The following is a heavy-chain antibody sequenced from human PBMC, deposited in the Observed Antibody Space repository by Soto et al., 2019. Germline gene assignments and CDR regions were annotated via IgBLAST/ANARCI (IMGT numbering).Heavy chain of an antibody. Sequence: QVQLVQSGAEVKKPGASVKVSCKASGYTFTSYGFSWVRQAPGQGLEWMGWINGYTGNTHYAQKFQGRVTMTTDTSTSTAYMELWTLISDYTAVYYCARSWVTGKGGMDVWGQGTTVTVSS. CDR3: ARSWVTGKGGMDV. CDR2: INGYTGNT. CDR1: GYTFTSYG. D-gene: IGHD3-16*01. J-gene: IGHJ6*02. V-gene: IGHV1-18*01.